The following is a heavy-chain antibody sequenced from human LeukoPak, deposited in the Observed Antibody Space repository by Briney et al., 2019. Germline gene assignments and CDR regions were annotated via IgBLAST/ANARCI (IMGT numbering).Heavy chain of an antibody. CDR3: ARDSERASSGWYMAWIQED. CDR2: ISAYNGNT. Sequence: ASVRVSCKASGYTFTSYGISWVRQAPGQGLEWMGWISAYNGNTNYAQKLQGRVTMTTDTSTSTAYMELRSLRSDDTAVYYCARDSERASSGWYMAWIQEDWGQGTLVTVSS. V-gene: IGHV1-18*01. J-gene: IGHJ4*02. CDR1: GYTFTSYG. D-gene: IGHD6-19*01.